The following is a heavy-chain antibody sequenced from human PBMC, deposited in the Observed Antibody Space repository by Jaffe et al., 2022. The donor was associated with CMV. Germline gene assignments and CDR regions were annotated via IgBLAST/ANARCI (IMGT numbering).Heavy chain of an antibody. Sequence: EVQLVESGGGLVQPGGSLRLSCAASGFTFSSYSMNWVRQAPGKGLEWVSYISSSSSTIYYADSVKGRFTISRDNAKNSLYLQMNSLRDEDTAVYYCARETFWGSYPPSRAFDIWGQGTMVTVSS. V-gene: IGHV3-48*02. J-gene: IGHJ3*02. CDR3: ARETFWGSYPPSRAFDI. CDR2: ISSSSSTI. D-gene: IGHD3-16*02. CDR1: GFTFSSYS.